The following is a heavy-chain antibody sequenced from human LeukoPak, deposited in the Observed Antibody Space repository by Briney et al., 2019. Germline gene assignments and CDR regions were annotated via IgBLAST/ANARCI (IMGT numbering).Heavy chain of an antibody. D-gene: IGHD6-19*01. CDR1: GFTFSSYA. CDR2: ISGSGGST. J-gene: IGHJ4*02. CDR3: AKAALQQWLASYYFDY. V-gene: IGHV3-23*01. Sequence: PGGSLRLSCAASGFTFSSYAMSWVRQAPGKGLEWVSAISGSGGSTYYADSVKGRFTISRDNSKNTLYLQMNSLRAEDTAVYYCAKAALQQWLASYYFDYWGQGTLVTVSS.